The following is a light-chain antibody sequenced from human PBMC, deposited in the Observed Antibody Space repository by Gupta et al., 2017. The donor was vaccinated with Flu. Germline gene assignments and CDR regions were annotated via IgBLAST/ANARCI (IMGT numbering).Light chain of an antibody. CDR2: KDT. CDR3: QSLGGSDSWV. J-gene: IGLJ3*02. Sequence: SELTQPPSVSVSPGQTARITCSGDALPAKYAYWYQQKAGQAPVLVIYKDTERPSGIPERLSGSKSETTATLTISAVQAEDEAVYFCQSLGGSDSWVFGAGTKLTVL. V-gene: IGLV3-25*02. CDR1: ALPAKY.